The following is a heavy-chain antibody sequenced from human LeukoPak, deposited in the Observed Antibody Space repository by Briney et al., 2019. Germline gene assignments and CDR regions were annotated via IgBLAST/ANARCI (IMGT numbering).Heavy chain of an antibody. CDR1: GFTFSSYA. CDR3: AREFGS. V-gene: IGHV3-48*01. Sequence: GGSLRLSCAASGFTFSSYAMNWVRQAPGKGLEWISYISSSSTTIYYADSVKGRFTISRDDAKNSLYLQMNSLRAEDTAVYYCAREFGSWGQGTLVTVSS. J-gene: IGHJ4*02. CDR2: ISSSSTTI.